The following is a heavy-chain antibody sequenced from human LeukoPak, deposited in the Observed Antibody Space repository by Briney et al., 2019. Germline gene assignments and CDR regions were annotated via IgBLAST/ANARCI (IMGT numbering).Heavy chain of an antibody. V-gene: IGHV1-2*02. J-gene: IGHJ4*02. CDR3: ARDGYSRPQNFDY. D-gene: IGHD5-24*01. CDR1: GYTFTGYY. Sequence: GASVKVSCKASGYTFTGYYMHWVRQAPGQGLEWMGWINPNSGGTNYAQKLQGRVTMTTDTSTSTAYMELRSLRSDDTAVYYCARDGYSRPQNFDYWGQGNLVIVSS. CDR2: INPNSGGT.